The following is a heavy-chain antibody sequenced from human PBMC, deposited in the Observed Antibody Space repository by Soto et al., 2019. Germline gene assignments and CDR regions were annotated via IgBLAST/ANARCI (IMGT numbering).Heavy chain of an antibody. Sequence: TLSLTCTVSGGSISSGGYYWSWIRQHPGKGLEWIGYIYYSGSTYYNPSLKSRVTISVDTSKNQFSLKLSSVTAADTAVYYCARETTMHAFDIWGQGTMVTVSS. CDR1: GGSISSGGYY. J-gene: IGHJ3*02. CDR3: ARETTMHAFDI. D-gene: IGHD4-17*01. CDR2: IYYSGST. V-gene: IGHV4-31*03.